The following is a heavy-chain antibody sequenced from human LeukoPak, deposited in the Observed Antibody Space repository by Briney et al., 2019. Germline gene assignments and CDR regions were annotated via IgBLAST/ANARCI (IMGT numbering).Heavy chain of an antibody. CDR3: ARNSGSYQDYFDY. D-gene: IGHD1-26*01. CDR2: IYSGGST. J-gene: IGHJ4*02. V-gene: IGHV3-66*01. Sequence: GGSLRLSCAASGLTVSSNYMSWVRQAPGKGLEWVSVIYSGGSTYYADSVKGRFTISRDNSKNTLYLQMNSLRAEDTAVYYCARNSGSYQDYFDYWGQGTLVTVSS. CDR1: GLTVSSNY.